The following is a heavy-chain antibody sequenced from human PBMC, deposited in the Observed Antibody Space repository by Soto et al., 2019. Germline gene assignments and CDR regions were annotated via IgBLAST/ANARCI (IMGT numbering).Heavy chain of an antibody. CDR3: AKGRLQNTVTTPFDY. CDR1: GFTVSGNY. D-gene: IGHD4-4*01. V-gene: IGHV3-23*01. J-gene: IGHJ4*02. CDR2: VSGSGGST. Sequence: GGSLRLSCAAAGFTVSGNYMSWVRQAPGKGLEWVSVVSGSGGSTYYADSVKGRFTISRDNSKNTLYLQMNSLRAEDTAVYYCAKGRLQNTVTTPFDYWGQGTLVTVSS.